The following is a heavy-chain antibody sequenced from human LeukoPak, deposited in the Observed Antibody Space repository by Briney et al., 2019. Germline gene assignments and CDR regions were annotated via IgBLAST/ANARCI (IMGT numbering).Heavy chain of an antibody. CDR3: ARAGQTAAAGLYYYYYMDV. J-gene: IGHJ6*03. CDR2: IYYSGST. V-gene: IGHV4-59*01. D-gene: IGHD6-13*01. CDR1: GGSISSYY. Sequence: SETLSLTCTVSGGSISSYYWSWIRQPPGKGLEWIGYIYYSGSTNYNPSLKSRVTISVDTSKNQFSLKLSSVTAADTAVYYCARAGQTAAAGLYYYYYMDVWGKGTTVIVSS.